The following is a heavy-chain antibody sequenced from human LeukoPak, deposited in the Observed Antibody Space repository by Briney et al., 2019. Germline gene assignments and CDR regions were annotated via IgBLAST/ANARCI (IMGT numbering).Heavy chain of an antibody. J-gene: IGHJ4*02. Sequence: GGSLRLSCAASGFSFSSYGMHWVRQAPGKGLEWVAFIRSDGSIEYYADSVKGRFTISRDNAKDTLYLQMNSLRPEDAALYYCAKDQPEAYFDYWGQGTLVTVSS. CDR3: AKDQPEAYFDY. V-gene: IGHV3-30*02. CDR2: IRSDGSIE. CDR1: GFSFSSYG. D-gene: IGHD1-14*01.